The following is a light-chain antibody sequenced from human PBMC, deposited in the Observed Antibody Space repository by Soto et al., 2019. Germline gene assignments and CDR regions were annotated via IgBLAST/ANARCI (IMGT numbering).Light chain of an antibody. V-gene: IGKV3-20*01. CDR1: QSVSSSY. CDR2: DAS. CDR3: QQYGSSPYT. J-gene: IGKJ2*01. Sequence: EIVLTQSPGTLSLSPGERATLSCRASQSVSSSYLAWYQQKPGQAPRLLIYDASSRATGIPDRFSGRGSGTDFTLTINRLEPEDFAVYYCQQYGSSPYTFGQGTKLEIK.